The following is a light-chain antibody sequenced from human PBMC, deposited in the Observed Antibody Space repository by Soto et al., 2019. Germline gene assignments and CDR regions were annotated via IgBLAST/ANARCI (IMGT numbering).Light chain of an antibody. CDR3: HVWDSSSDHYV. J-gene: IGLJ1*01. CDR1: NIGGKS. Sequence: SYELTQPPSVSVAPGQTARITCGGNNIGGKSVHWYQQKPGQATVLVVYDDSDRPSGIPERFSGSNSGDTATLTIRRVEAGDEADYYCHVWDSSSDHYVFGTGTKVTVL. CDR2: DDS. V-gene: IGLV3-21*02.